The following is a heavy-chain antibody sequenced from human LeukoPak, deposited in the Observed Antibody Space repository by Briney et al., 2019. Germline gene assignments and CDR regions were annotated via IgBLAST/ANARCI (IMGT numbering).Heavy chain of an antibody. V-gene: IGHV4-4*07. D-gene: IGHD3-10*01. CDR2: LYPSGST. J-gene: IGHJ4*02. CDR3: ARDLSGSLYFDY. CDR1: GGSISNYY. Sequence: SETLSLTCTVSGGSISNYYWNWIRQPAGKGLEWIGRLYPSGSTDYNPSLKSRVTMSVDTSKNQFSLKMSSVTAADTAVYHCARDLSGSLYFDYWGRGTLVTAS.